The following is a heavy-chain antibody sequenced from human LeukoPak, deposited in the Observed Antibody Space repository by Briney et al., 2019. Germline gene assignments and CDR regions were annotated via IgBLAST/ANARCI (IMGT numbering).Heavy chain of an antibody. D-gene: IGHD2-15*01. CDR2: ISGSGVST. V-gene: IGHV3-23*01. CDR1: GFTFSSYA. Sequence: GGSLRLSCAASGFTFSSYALNWVRQAPGKGLEWVSSISGSGVSTYYADSVKGRFTISRDNSKNTLYLQMNSLRAEDTAVYYCAKKGYCSGGSCYYFDFWGQGTLVTVSS. J-gene: IGHJ4*02. CDR3: AKKGYCSGGSCYYFDF.